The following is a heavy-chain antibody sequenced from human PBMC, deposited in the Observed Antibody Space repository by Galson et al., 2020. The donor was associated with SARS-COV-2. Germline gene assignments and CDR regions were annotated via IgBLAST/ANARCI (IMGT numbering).Heavy chain of an antibody. J-gene: IGHJ3*02. D-gene: IGHD2-21*01. CDR1: GASISRSNYY. CDR3: AREVRVTVIVPDPPPGDGFDI. Sequence: SETLSLSCNVSGASISRSNYYWGWIRQPPGKGLEWIGSIYDSGSTNYNPSLKSRVTISVDTSKNQFSLKLKSVTAADTAVYYCAREVRVTVIVPDPPPGDGFDIWGQGTMVTVSS. CDR2: IYDSGST. V-gene: IGHV4-39*07.